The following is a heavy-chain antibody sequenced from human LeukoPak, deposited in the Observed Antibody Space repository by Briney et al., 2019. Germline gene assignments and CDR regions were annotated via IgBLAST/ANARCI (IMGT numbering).Heavy chain of an antibody. J-gene: IGHJ4*02. CDR3: ARTYYDFWSGYLYYFDY. CDR2: VSYDGSNK. Sequence: HPGRSLRLSCAASGFTFSSYGMHWVRQAPGKGLEWVAVVSYDGSNKYYADSVKGRFTISRVNSKNTLYLQMNSLRAEDTAVYYCARTYYDFWSGYLYYFDYWGQGTLVTVSS. D-gene: IGHD3-3*01. V-gene: IGHV3-30*03. CDR1: GFTFSSYG.